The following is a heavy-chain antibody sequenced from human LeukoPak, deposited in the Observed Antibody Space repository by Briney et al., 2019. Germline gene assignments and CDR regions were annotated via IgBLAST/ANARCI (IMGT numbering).Heavy chain of an antibody. CDR2: ISGSGGST. D-gene: IGHD6-6*01. J-gene: IGHJ4*02. CDR3: AKAAAPPYYFDY. V-gene: IGHV3-23*01. CDR1: GFPFSSYA. Sequence: GGSLRLSFAASGFPFSSYAMSWVRQAPGKGLEWVSAISGSGGSTYYADSVKGRFTISRDNSKNTLYLQMNSLRAEDTAVYYCAKAAAPPYYFDYWGQGTLVTVSS.